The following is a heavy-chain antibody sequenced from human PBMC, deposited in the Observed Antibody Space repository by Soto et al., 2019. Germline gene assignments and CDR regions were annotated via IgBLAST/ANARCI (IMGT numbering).Heavy chain of an antibody. V-gene: IGHV4-4*02. CDR3: ATSYGSGSYFLGY. D-gene: IGHD3-10*01. CDR1: GGSISSSNW. CDR2: IYHSGST. J-gene: IGHJ4*02. Sequence: PSETLSLTCAVSGGSISSSNWWSWVRQPPGKGLEWIGEIYHSGSTNYNPSLKSRVTISVDKSKNQFSLKLSSVTAADTAVYYCATSYGSGSYFLGYWGQGTLVTVSS.